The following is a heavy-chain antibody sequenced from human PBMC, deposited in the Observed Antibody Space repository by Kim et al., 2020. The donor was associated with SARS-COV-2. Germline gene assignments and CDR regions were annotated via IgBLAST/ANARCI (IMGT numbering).Heavy chain of an antibody. Sequence: GGSLRLSCAASGFTFSSYSMNWVRQAPGKGLEWVSSISSSSSYIYYADSVKGRFTISRDNAKNSLYLQMNSLRAEDTAVYYCARDRGVATSRYFYYYYYYGMDVWGQGTTVTVSS. V-gene: IGHV3-21*01. CDR2: ISSSSSYI. CDR3: ARDRGVATSRYFYYYYYYGMDV. J-gene: IGHJ6*02. D-gene: IGHD5-12*01. CDR1: GFTFSSYS.